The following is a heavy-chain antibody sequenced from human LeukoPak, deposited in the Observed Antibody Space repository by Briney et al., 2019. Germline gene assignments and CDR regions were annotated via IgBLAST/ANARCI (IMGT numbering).Heavy chain of an antibody. CDR2: ISYDGSNK. J-gene: IGHJ4*02. D-gene: IGHD6-19*01. CDR1: GFTFSSYG. V-gene: IGHV3-30*18. Sequence: GGSLRLSCAASGFTFSSYGMHWVRQAPGKGLEWVAVISYDGSNKYYADSVKGRFTISRANSKNTLYLQMNSLRAEDTAVYYCAKDGLLAVAGFFDYWGQGTLVTVSS. CDR3: AKDGLLAVAGFFDY.